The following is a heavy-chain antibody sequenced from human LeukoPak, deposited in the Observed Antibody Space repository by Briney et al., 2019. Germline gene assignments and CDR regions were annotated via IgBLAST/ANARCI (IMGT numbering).Heavy chain of an antibody. J-gene: IGHJ6*03. CDR1: GGSISSSSYY. CDR2: IYYSGST. V-gene: IGHV4-39*07. D-gene: IGHD3-22*01. Sequence: SETLSLTCTVSGGSISSSSYYWGWIRQPPGKGLEWIGSIYYSGSTYYNPSLKSRVTISVDTSKNQFSLKLSSVTAADTAVYYCAAYYYYDSSGYRGDYYYYMDVWGKGTTVTVSS. CDR3: AAYYYYDSSGYRGDYYYYMDV.